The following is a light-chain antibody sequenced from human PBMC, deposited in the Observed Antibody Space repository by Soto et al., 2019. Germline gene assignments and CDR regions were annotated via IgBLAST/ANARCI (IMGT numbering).Light chain of an antibody. J-gene: IGKJ1*01. V-gene: IGKV1-9*01. Sequence: IQLTQSPSSLSASVGDRVTITCRASQGISNSLAWYQQKPGKAPKLLMYLASTLQSGVPPRFSGTGSGTKFTLTISSLQPEDFATCYCQQLIRFPKKFGQGTKVDIK. CDR1: QGISNS. CDR3: QQLIRFPKK. CDR2: LAS.